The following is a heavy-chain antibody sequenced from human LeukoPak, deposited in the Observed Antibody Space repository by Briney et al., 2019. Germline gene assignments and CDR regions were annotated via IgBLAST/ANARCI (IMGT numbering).Heavy chain of an antibody. D-gene: IGHD6-13*01. CDR2: MNPNSGNT. Sequence: GASVKVSCKASVYTFTSYDINWVRQATGQGLEWMGWMNPNSGNTGNAQKFQGGVTITRNTAMSTAYMELSSLRSEDTAVYYWARGPRESSSWYDLSYYYYYYYMDVWGKGTTVTVSS. CDR3: ARGPRESSSWYDLSYYYYYYYMDV. V-gene: IGHV1-8*03. J-gene: IGHJ6*03. CDR1: VYTFTSYD.